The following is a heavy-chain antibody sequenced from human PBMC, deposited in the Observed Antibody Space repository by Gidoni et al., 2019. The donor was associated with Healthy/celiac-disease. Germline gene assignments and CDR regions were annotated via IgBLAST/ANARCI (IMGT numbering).Heavy chain of an antibody. Sequence: QVQLQESGPGLVKPAETLSLTCSVTGGSISRYYWSWLRQPPGKGRGWIGYIYYSGSTNYNPSLKSRVTISVDTSKNQFSLKLSSVTAADTAVYYCARGGTTAFDYWGQGTLVTVSS. CDR1: GGSISRYY. D-gene: IGHD4-17*01. J-gene: IGHJ4*02. CDR3: ARGGTTAFDY. V-gene: IGHV4-59*01. CDR2: IYYSGST.